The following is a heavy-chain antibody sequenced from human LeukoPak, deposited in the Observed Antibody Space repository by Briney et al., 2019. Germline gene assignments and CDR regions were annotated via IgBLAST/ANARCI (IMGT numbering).Heavy chain of an antibody. CDR1: GLTFNNAW. CDR2: IKSKTDGGTT. Sequence: GGSLRLSCAASGLTFNNAWMNWVRQAPGKGLEWVGRIKSKTDGGTTDYAAPVKGRFTISRDDSKNTLYLQMNSLKTEDTAVYYCTTGGSSSILFDYWGQGTLVTVSS. CDR3: TTGGSSSILFDY. V-gene: IGHV3-15*07. D-gene: IGHD6-6*01. J-gene: IGHJ4*02.